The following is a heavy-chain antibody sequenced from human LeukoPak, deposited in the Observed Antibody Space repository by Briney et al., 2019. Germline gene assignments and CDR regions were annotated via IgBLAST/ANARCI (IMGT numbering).Heavy chain of an antibody. CDR2: INQDGSEK. V-gene: IGHV3-7*01. J-gene: IGHJ6*04. CDR3: SRALEV. CDR1: GFMFRNYW. Sequence: GGSLRLSCEVSGFMFRNYWMDWVRQAPGRWLEWVANINQDGSEKYFVDSVKGRFTISRDNAKNSLYLQMNSLRDEDTAVYYCSRALEVWGKGTTVTVSS.